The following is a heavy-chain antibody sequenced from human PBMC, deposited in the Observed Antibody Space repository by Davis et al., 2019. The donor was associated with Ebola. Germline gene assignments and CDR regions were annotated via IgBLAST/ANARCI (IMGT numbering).Heavy chain of an antibody. CDR1: GFMFSSYA. D-gene: IGHD3-22*01. Sequence: GESLKISCSVSGFMFSSYAMHWVRQAPGEGLQYVSGITNNGGSTYYADSVKGRFIISRDNSKNTLYLQMSSLRIEDTAVYYCVKGSITMTVVVYFDLWGQGTLVTVSS. CDR2: ITNNGGST. V-gene: IGHV3-64D*06. J-gene: IGHJ4*02. CDR3: VKGSITMTVVVYFDL.